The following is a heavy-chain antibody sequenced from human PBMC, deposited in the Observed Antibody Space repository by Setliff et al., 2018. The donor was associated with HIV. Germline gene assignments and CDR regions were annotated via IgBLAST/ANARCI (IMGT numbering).Heavy chain of an antibody. CDR3: ARGRDYGGP. D-gene: IGHD4-17*01. CDR2: IYYSGST. V-gene: IGHV4-59*01. Sequence: LSLTCTVSGDSISGYFWSWVRQPPGKGLEWIGYIYYSGSTNYNPSLKSRVTISVDTSKNQFSLELTSVTAADTAVYYCARGRDYGGPGGQGTLVTVSS. CDR1: GDSISGYF. J-gene: IGHJ5*02.